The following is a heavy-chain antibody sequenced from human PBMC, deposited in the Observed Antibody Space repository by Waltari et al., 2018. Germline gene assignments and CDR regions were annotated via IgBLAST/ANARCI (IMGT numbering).Heavy chain of an antibody. Sequence: QVQLQQWGAGLLNPSETLSLTCAVYGGSFSGYYWTWIRQPPGKGLEWIGEINHSGSTNYNPSLKSRVTISVDTSKNQFSLKLSSVTAADTAVYYCARRNVWWNKRPFDYWGQGTLVTVSS. J-gene: IGHJ4*02. CDR2: INHSGST. CDR3: ARRNVWWNKRPFDY. V-gene: IGHV4-34*01. D-gene: IGHD1-1*01. CDR1: GGSFSGYY.